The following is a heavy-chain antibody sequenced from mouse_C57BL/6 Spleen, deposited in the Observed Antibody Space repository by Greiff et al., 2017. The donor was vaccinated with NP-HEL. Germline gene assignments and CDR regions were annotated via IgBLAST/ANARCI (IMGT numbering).Heavy chain of an antibody. V-gene: IGHV1-82*01. J-gene: IGHJ1*03. CDR2: IYPGDGDT. CDR3: ARDGSSYGYFDV. Sequence: QVPLQQSGPELVKPGASVKISCKASGYAFSSSWMNWVKQRPGQGLEWIGRIYPGDGDTNYNGKFKGKATLTADKSSSTAYMQLSSLTSEDSAVYFCARDGSSYGYFDVWGTGTTVTVSS. D-gene: IGHD1-1*01. CDR1: GYAFSSSW.